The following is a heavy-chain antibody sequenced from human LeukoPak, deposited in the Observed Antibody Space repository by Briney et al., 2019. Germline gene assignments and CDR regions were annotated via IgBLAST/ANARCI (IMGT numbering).Heavy chain of an antibody. CDR1: GFTSSSYE. D-gene: IGHD3-10*01. CDR3: ARDSKWFGEFTFDY. V-gene: IGHV3-48*03. CDR2: ISSSGSTI. Sequence: GGSLRLSCAASGFTSSSYEMNWVRQAPGKGLEWVSYISSSGSTIYYAGSVKGRFTISRDNAKNSLYLQMNSLRAEDTAVYYCARDSKWFGEFTFDYWGQGTLVTVSS. J-gene: IGHJ4*02.